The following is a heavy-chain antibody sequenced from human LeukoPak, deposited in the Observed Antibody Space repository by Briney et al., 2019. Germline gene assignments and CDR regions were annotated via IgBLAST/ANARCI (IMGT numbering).Heavy chain of an antibody. Sequence: GASVNVSCKASGGTFSSYAISWVRQAPGQGLEWMGRIIPILGIANYAQKFQGRVTITADKSTSTAYMELSSLRSEDTAVYYCASASKDTAMVIDYYYYGMDVWGQGTTVTVSS. CDR3: ASASKDTAMVIDYYYYGMDV. V-gene: IGHV1-69*04. J-gene: IGHJ6*02. D-gene: IGHD5-18*01. CDR1: GGTFSSYA. CDR2: IIPILGIA.